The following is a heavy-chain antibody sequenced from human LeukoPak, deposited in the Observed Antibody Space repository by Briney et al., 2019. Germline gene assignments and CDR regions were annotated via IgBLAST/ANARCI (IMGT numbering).Heavy chain of an antibody. CDR1: GDSVSSNSAA. J-gene: IGHJ6*02. CDR3: ARDWAEYSSRGTYYYYGMDV. Sequence: SQTLSLTCAISGDSVSSNSAAWNWIRQSPSRGLEWLGRTYYRSKWYNDYAVSVKSRITINPDTSKNQFSLQLNSVTPEDTAVYYCARDWAEYSSRGTYYYYGMDVWGQGTTVTVSS. CDR2: TYYRSKWYN. D-gene: IGHD6-13*01. V-gene: IGHV6-1*01.